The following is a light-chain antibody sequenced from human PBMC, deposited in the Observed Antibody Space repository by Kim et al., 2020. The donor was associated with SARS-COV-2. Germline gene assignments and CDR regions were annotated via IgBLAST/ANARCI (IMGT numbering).Light chain of an antibody. Sequence: EIQMTQSPSSLAASVGDRVTITCRASQTISTFLNWYQERPGIAPKLLIYAASRLQSGVPSRFSGSGSGTDFTLTISSLLPEDFATHYCQQSYNTPITFGQGTRLEIK. CDR1: QTISTF. CDR3: QQSYNTPIT. CDR2: AAS. J-gene: IGKJ5*01. V-gene: IGKV1-39*01.